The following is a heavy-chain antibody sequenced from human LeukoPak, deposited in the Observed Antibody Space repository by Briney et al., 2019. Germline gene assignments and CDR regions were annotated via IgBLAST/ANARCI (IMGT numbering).Heavy chain of an antibody. Sequence: GGSLRLSCAASGFTFSNAWMSWVRQAPGKGLEWVGRIKSKTDGGTTDYAAPVKGRFTISRDDSKNTLYLQMNSLKTEDTAVYYCTTSNRYGTTFDYWGQGTLVPSPQ. D-gene: IGHD4-17*01. V-gene: IGHV3-15*01. CDR2: IKSKTDGGTT. J-gene: IGHJ4*02. CDR1: GFTFSNAW. CDR3: TTSNRYGTTFDY.